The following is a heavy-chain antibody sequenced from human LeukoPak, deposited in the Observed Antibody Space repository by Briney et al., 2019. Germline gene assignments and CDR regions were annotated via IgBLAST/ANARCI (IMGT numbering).Heavy chain of an antibody. J-gene: IGHJ4*02. D-gene: IGHD3-22*01. CDR1: GFTFDDYG. Sequence: GGSLRLSCAASGFTFDDYGMSWVRQAPGKGLEWVSGINWNGGSTGYADSVKGRLTISRDNAKNTLYLQMNSLRAEDTAVYFCAKRGVVIRVILVGFHKEAYYFDSWGQGALVTVSS. CDR2: INWNGGST. CDR3: AKRGVVIRVILVGFHKEAYYFDS. V-gene: IGHV3-20*04.